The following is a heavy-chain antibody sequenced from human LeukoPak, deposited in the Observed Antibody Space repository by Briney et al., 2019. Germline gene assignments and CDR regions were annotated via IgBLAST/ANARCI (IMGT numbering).Heavy chain of an antibody. J-gene: IGHJ4*02. Sequence: GGSLRLSCAASGFTFSSYSMNWVRQAPGKGLEWVSSISSSSSYIYYADSVKGRFTISRDNAKNSLYLQMNSLRAEDTAVYYCARDPLYCSSTSCYVSSHFDYWGQGTLVTVSS. V-gene: IGHV3-21*01. CDR3: ARDPLYCSSTSCYVSSHFDY. CDR1: GFTFSSYS. D-gene: IGHD2-2*01. CDR2: ISSSSSYI.